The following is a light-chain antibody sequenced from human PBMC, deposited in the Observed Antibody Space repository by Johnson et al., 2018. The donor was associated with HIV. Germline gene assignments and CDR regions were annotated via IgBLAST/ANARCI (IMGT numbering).Light chain of an antibody. CDR3: GTWDSSLSGYV. J-gene: IGLJ1*01. Sequence: QAVLTQPPSVSAAPGQKVTISCSGSSSNIGNNYVSWYQQFPGTAPKLLIYENNKRPSGIPGRFSGSKSGPSATLGITGLQTGDEADYYCGTWDSSLSGYVLGTGTMVAVL. CDR2: ENN. V-gene: IGLV1-51*02. CDR1: SSNIGNNY.